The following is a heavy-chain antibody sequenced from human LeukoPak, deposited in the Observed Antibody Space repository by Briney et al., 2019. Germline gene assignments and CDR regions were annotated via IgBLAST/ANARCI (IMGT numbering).Heavy chain of an antibody. CDR2: THPRDGNT. CDR1: GYRFISNY. V-gene: IGHV1-2*02. J-gene: IGHJ4*02. D-gene: IGHD2-21*02. Sequence: ASVKVSCKASGYRFISNYIQWVRQAPGLGPEWMGWTHPRDGNTRYAEKFQGRVTMTRDTSINTAYMDLSSLRSDDTAVYYCAREGSYCVGGDCYSFDFWGQGTLITVSS. CDR3: AREGSYCVGGDCYSFDF.